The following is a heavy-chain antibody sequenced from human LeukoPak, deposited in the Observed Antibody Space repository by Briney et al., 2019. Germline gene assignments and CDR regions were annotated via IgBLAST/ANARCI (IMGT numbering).Heavy chain of an antibody. Sequence: ASVKVSCKVSGYTFTSFEINWVRTVTGQGLAWMGWMNPNTGNTGYAQKFQGRVTMTRDTSISTAYMELSGLTSEDTAVYFCASGSTSTYDFWGHGTMVTVSS. CDR3: ASGSTSTYDF. V-gene: IGHV1-8*01. CDR1: GYTFTSFE. J-gene: IGHJ4*01. D-gene: IGHD2-2*01. CDR2: MNPNTGNT.